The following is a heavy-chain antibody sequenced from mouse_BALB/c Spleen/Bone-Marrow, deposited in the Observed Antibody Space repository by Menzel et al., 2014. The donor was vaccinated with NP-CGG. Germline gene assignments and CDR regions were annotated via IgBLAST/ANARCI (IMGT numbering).Heavy chain of an antibody. CDR3: ARYNAYDWYFDV. D-gene: IGHD2-2*01. J-gene: IGHJ1*01. Sequence: QVQLQQPGAELVKPGASVKLSCKASGYTFTSYWMHWVKQRPGQGLEWIGEINPSNGRSNYSEKFKSKATLTVDKSSSTTYIQLSSLTSEDSAAYSCARYNAYDWYFDVWCAGTTVTVYS. CDR1: GYTFTSYW. CDR2: INPSNGRS. V-gene: IGHV1S81*02.